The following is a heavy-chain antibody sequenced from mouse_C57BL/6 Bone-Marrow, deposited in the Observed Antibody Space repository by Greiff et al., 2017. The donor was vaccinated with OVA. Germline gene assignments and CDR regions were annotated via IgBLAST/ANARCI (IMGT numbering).Heavy chain of an antibody. J-gene: IGHJ3*01. D-gene: IGHD1-1*01. CDR1: GFTFSDYG. CDR3: AREDYYGSGPWFAY. CDR2: ISSGSSTI. Sequence: EVQRVESGGGLVKPGGSLKLSCAASGFTFSDYGMHWVRQAPEKGLEWVAYISSGSSTIYYADTVKGRFTISRDNAKNTLFLQMTSLRSEDTAMYYCAREDYYGSGPWFAYWGQGTLVTVSA. V-gene: IGHV5-17*01.